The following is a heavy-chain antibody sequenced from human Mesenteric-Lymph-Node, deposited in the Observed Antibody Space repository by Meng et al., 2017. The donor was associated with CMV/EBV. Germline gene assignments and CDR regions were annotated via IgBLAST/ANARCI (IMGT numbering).Heavy chain of an antibody. Sequence: GESLKISCAASGFTFSSYSMNWVRQAPGKGLEWVSSISSSSSYIYYADSVKGRFTISRDNAKNSLYLQMNSLRAEDTAVYYCASSTVRDYDFWSGYYLYYGMDVWGQGTTVTVSS. CDR1: GFTFSSYS. J-gene: IGHJ6*02. D-gene: IGHD3-3*01. CDR3: ASSTVRDYDFWSGYYLYYGMDV. V-gene: IGHV3-21*01. CDR2: ISSSSSYI.